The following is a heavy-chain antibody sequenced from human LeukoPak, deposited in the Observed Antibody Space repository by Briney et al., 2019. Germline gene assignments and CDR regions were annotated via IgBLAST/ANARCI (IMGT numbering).Heavy chain of an antibody. D-gene: IGHD3-3*01. CDR2: ISGSGGST. Sequence: GGSLRLSCAASGFTFSSYAMSWVRQAPGKGLEWVSAISGSGGSTYYADSVKGRFTISRDNSKNTLYFQMDSLTADDTAVYYCSTVWSNNGDFWGQGALVTVSS. CDR3: STVWSNNGDF. V-gene: IGHV3-23*01. CDR1: GFTFSSYA. J-gene: IGHJ4*02.